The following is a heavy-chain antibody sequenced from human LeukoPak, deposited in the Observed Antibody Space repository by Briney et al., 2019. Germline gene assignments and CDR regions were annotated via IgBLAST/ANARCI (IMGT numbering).Heavy chain of an antibody. D-gene: IGHD3-22*01. V-gene: IGHV4-59*01. CDR1: GGSISSYY. Sequence: SETLSLTCTVSGGSISSYYWSWIRQPPGKGLEWIGYIYYRGGTNYNPSLKSRVTISEDTSRNQFSLKLSSVTAADTAIYYCASSNHYYDSSGPEYFQHWGQGTLVTVSS. J-gene: IGHJ1*01. CDR2: IYYRGGT. CDR3: ASSNHYYDSSGPEYFQH.